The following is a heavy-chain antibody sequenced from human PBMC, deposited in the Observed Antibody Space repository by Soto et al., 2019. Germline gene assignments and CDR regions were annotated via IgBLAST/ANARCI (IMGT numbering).Heavy chain of an antibody. CDR3: ARNLEYSSSSTYYGMDV. D-gene: IGHD6-6*01. CDR2: IYPGDSDT. CDR1: GYSFTSYW. Sequence: GESLKISCKGSGYSFTSYWIGWVRQMPGKGLEWMGIIYPGDSDTRYSPSFQGQVTISADKSISTAYLQWSSLMASDTAMYYCARNLEYSSSSTYYGMDVWGQGTTVSVSS. J-gene: IGHJ6*02. V-gene: IGHV5-51*01.